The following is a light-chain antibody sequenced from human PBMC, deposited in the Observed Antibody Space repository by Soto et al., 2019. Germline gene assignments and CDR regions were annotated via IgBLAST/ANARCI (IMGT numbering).Light chain of an antibody. CDR2: EVS. J-gene: IGLJ2*01. CDR3: SSYTSSSTRNVV. Sequence: QSALTQPASVSGSPGQSITISCTGTSSDVGGYNYVSWYQQHQGKAPKLMIYEVSNRPSGVSNRFSGSKSGNTASLTISGLQAEDEADYYCSSYTSSSTRNVVFGGGTKLTVL. CDR1: SSDVGGYNY. V-gene: IGLV2-14*01.